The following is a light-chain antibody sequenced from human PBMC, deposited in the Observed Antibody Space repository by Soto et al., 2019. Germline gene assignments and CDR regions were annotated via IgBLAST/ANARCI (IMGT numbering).Light chain of an antibody. J-gene: IGLJ2*01. CDR2: EDS. Sequence: QSVLTQPASVSGSPGQSITISCTGTSSDVGSYNLVSWYQQHPGKAPKLMIYEDSKRPSGVSNRFSGSKSGNAASLTISGLQADDEAEYYCCSYAGGSTVIFGGGTKLTVL. CDR1: SSDVGSYNL. V-gene: IGLV2-23*01. CDR3: CSYAGGSTVI.